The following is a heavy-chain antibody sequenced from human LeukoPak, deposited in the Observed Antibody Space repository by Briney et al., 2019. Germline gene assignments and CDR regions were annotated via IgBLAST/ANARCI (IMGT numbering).Heavy chain of an antibody. CDR3: AREKVVIAATHFYGMDV. Sequence: SQTLSLTCAISGDRVSTNNAAWSWIRQSPSRGLEWLGRTYYRSKWYNYYAGSVKSRIIFNPDTSKNQFSLQLNSGTPEDTAVYYCAREKVVIAATHFYGMDVWGQGTTVTVSS. V-gene: IGHV6-1*01. D-gene: IGHD2-15*01. CDR2: TYYRSKWYN. CDR1: GDRVSTNNAA. J-gene: IGHJ6*02.